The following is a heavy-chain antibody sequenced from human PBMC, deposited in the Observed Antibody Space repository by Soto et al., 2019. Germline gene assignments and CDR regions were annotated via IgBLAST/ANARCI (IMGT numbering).Heavy chain of an antibody. Sequence: QVQLVESGGGVVQPGRSLRLSCAASGFTFSSYGMHWVRQAPGKGLEWVAVISYDGSNKYYADSVKGRFTIPRDNSKNTLYLQMNSLRAEDTAVYYCAKRRDGYYYYGMDVWGQGTTVTVSS. V-gene: IGHV3-30*18. J-gene: IGHJ6*02. CDR3: AKRRDGYYYYGMDV. CDR2: ISYDGSNK. CDR1: GFTFSSYG.